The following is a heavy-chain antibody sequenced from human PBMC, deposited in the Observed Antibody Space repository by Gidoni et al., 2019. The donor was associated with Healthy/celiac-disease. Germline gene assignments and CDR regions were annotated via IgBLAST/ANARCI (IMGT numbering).Heavy chain of an antibody. CDR2: ISWNSGSR. CDR3: AKGGLLWFWELSY. CDR1: GITFEDYA. J-gene: IGHJ4*02. D-gene: IGHD3-10*01. Sequence: EVQLVESGGGVVQPGRSVGASGAASGITFEDYAMHWVLQAPGMGLWWVSVISWNSGSRGYADSVQCRFTISIDNAKNALYLQIISLRAEDPALYYCAKGGLLWFWELSYWGQGTPVTVSS. V-gene: IGHV3-9*01.